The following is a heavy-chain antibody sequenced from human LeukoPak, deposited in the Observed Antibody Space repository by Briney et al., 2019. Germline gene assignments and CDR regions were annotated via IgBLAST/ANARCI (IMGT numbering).Heavy chain of an antibody. V-gene: IGHV3-7*05. CDR2: IKHDGSEK. CDR1: AFTFSNYR. Sequence: GGSLRLSCAASAFTFSNYRMTWVRQAPGKGLEWVANIKHDGSEKHYVDSVKGRFTISRDNAKNSLYLEMNSLRVEDTAVYYCARVGGSGWYGRRYYFDYWGQGTLVTVSS. D-gene: IGHD6-19*01. CDR3: ARVGGSGWYGRRYYFDY. J-gene: IGHJ4*02.